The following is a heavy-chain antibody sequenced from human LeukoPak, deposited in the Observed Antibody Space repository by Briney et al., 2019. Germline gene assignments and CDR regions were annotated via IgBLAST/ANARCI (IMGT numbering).Heavy chain of an antibody. D-gene: IGHD3-10*01. CDR2: IYPGDSDT. CDR3: ARLKGSGSYYNVAFDY. Sequence: GESLKISCKGSGYSFTSYWIGWVRQLAGESLVWMGIIYPGDSDTRYSPSFQGQVTISADKSIRTAYLQWSSLKASDTAMYYCARLKGSGSYYNVAFDYWGQGTLVTVSS. J-gene: IGHJ4*02. V-gene: IGHV5-51*01. CDR1: GYSFTSYW.